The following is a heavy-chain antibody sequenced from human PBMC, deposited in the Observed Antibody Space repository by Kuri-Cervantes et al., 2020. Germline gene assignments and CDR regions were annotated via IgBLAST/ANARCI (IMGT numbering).Heavy chain of an antibody. Sequence: GESLKISCTASGFTFGDYAMSWFRQAPGKGLEWVAVISYDGSNKYYADSVKGRFTISRDNSKNTLYLQMNSLRAEDTAVYYCAKTIVGATTDGYYGMDVWGQGTTVTVSS. V-gene: IGHV3-30*04. CDR2: ISYDGSNK. CDR3: AKTIVGATTDGYYGMDV. J-gene: IGHJ6*02. CDR1: GFTFGDYA. D-gene: IGHD1-26*01.